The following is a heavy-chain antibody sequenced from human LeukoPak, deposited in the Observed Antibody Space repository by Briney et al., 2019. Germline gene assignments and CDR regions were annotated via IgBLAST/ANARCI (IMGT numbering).Heavy chain of an antibody. J-gene: IGHJ4*03. CDR3: ARGPVRGLQY. CDR1: GFTVRSNY. Sequence: PGGSLRVSRAACGFTVRSNYLSWVRQAPGKGLEWVSVIYSGGSTYYADSVKSRFTISSYNSKNTLYLQMNSLRAEDTAVYYCARGPVRGLQYWEHGSPVTVSS. V-gene: IGHV3-53*01. CDR2: IYSGGST. D-gene: IGHD3-10*01.